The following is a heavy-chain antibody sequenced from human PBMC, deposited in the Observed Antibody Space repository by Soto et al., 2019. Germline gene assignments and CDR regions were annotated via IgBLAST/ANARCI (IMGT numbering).Heavy chain of an antibody. CDR2: TSWDGNNK. CDR3: AKVVLPATMVNYYYGMDV. CDR1: GFTFSGYA. D-gene: IGHD2-2*01. V-gene: IGHV3-30*04. Sequence: GGSLRLSCAASGFTFSGYAMHWVRQPPGKGLEWVAVTSWDGNNKYYADYVKGRFTISRDNSKNTLYLQMNSLRAEDMAVYYCAKVVLPATMVNYYYGMDVWGQGTTVTVSS. J-gene: IGHJ6*02.